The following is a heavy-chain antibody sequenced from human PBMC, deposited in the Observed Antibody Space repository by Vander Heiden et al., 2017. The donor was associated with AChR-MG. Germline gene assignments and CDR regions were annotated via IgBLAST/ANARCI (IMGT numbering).Heavy chain of an antibody. Sequence: QVQLVESGGGVVQPGRSLRLSCAASGFTFSRYAMHWVRQAPGKGLEWVAVISYDGSNKYYADSVKGRFTISRDNSKNTLYLQMNSLRAEDTAVYYCARATIAAAGTLYWYFDLWGRGTLVTVSS. CDR3: ARATIAAAGTLYWYFDL. J-gene: IGHJ2*01. CDR2: ISYDGSNK. V-gene: IGHV3-30-3*01. CDR1: GFTFSRYA. D-gene: IGHD6-13*01.